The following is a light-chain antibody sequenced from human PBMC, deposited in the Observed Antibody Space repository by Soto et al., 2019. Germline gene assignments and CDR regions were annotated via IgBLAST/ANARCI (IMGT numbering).Light chain of an antibody. Sequence: QSVLTQPPSASGTPGQRVTISCSGSSSNIGSNTVNWYQQLPGTAPKLLVYSNSQRPSGVPDRFSGSKSGTSASLAISGLQSEDEASSYRAAWADTLNGYFSVTGTQVTVL. V-gene: IGLV1-44*01. CDR3: AAWADTLNGYF. CDR2: SNS. CDR1: SSNIGSNT. J-gene: IGLJ1*01.